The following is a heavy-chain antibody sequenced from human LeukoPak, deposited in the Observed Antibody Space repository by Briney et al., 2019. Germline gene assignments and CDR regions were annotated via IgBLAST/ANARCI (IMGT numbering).Heavy chain of an antibody. CDR3: ARGETGYSSSWYGY. CDR2: INHSGST. J-gene: IGHJ4*02. Sequence: SETLSLTCAVYGGSFSGYYWSWIRQPSGKGLEWIGEINHSGSTNYNPSLKSRVNISVDTSKSQFSLKLSSVTAADTAVYYCARGETGYSSSWYGYWGQGTLVTVSS. CDR1: GGSFSGYY. V-gene: IGHV4-34*01. D-gene: IGHD6-13*01.